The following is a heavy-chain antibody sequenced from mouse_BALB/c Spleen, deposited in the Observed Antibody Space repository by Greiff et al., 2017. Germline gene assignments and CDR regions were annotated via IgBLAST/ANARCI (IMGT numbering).Heavy chain of an antibody. Sequence: EVMLVESGGGLVQPGGSRKLSCAASGFTFSSFGMHWVRQAPEKGLEWVAYLSSGSSTIYYADTVTGRFTISRDNPKNTLFLQMTSLRSEDTAMYYCARYGNPYAMDYWGQGTSVTVSS. D-gene: IGHD2-1*01. V-gene: IGHV5-17*02. CDR2: LSSGSSTI. CDR3: ARYGNPYAMDY. J-gene: IGHJ4*01. CDR1: GFTFSSFG.